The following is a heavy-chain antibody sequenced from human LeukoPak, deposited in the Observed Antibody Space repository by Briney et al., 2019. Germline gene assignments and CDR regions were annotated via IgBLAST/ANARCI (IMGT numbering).Heavy chain of an antibody. V-gene: IGHV3-23*01. D-gene: IGHD4-17*01. J-gene: IGHJ4*02. CDR1: GFTFSSYS. Sequence: GGSLRLSCAASGFTFSSYSMNWVRQAPGKGLEWVSTIGALGGSTNYAASVKGRFTISRDNSKDTLYLQMNSLRAEDTAVYYCAREKDTVTPVFDYWGQGTLVTVSS. CDR2: IGALGGST. CDR3: AREKDTVTPVFDY.